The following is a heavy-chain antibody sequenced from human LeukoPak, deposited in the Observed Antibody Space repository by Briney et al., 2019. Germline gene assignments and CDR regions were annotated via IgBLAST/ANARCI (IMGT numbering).Heavy chain of an antibody. CDR1: GFTSSNAW. J-gene: IGHJ3*02. CDR2: IKSKTDGGTR. Sequence: GGSLRLSCAVSGFTSSNAWMSWVRQAPGKGLGWVGRIKSKTDGGTRDYAAPVKGRFTISRDDSKNTLYLQMNSLKTEDTAVYYCTTFDYAAFLIWGQGTMVTVSS. D-gene: IGHD4/OR15-4a*01. V-gene: IGHV3-15*01. CDR3: TTFDYAAFLI.